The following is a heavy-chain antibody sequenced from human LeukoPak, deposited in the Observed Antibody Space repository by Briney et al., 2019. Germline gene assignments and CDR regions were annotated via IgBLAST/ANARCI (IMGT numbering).Heavy chain of an antibody. CDR1: GFTFSSYS. D-gene: IGHD6-6*01. CDR3: ARGPYSRSSGWSVSYYMDV. CDR2: ISTSGSYI. J-gene: IGHJ6*03. V-gene: IGHV3-21*01. Sequence: GSLRLSCAASGFTFSSYSMNWVRQAPGKGLEWVSSISTSGSYIYCADSVKGRFTISRDNAKNSLFLQMNSLRAEDTAVYYCARGPYSRSSGWSVSYYMDVWGKGTTVTVSS.